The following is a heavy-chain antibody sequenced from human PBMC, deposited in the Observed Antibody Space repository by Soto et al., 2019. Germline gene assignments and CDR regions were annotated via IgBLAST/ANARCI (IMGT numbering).Heavy chain of an antibody. J-gene: IGHJ6*02. V-gene: IGHV4-34*01. Sequence: PSETLSLTCAVYGGSFSGYYWSWIRQPPGKGLEWIGEINHSGSTNYNPSLKSRVTISVDTSKNQFSLKLSSVTAADTAVYYCARRVSERGCSSTSCSSLKNDYYYYGMDVWGQGTTVTVSS. CDR2: INHSGST. CDR1: GGSFSGYY. CDR3: ARRVSERGCSSTSCSSLKNDYYYYGMDV. D-gene: IGHD2-2*01.